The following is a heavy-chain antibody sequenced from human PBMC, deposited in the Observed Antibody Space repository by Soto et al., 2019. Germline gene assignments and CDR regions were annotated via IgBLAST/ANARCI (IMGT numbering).Heavy chain of an antibody. D-gene: IGHD1-1*01. CDR1: GYTFTSYG. J-gene: IGHJ4*02. V-gene: IGHV1-18*01. Sequence: QVHLVQSGAEVKKPGASVKVSCKGSGYTFTSYGITWVRQAPGQGLEWMGWISARNGDTDYAQKLQGRVTVTRDTSTSTADMELRSLRSDDTAVYYCARGRYGDYWGQGALVTVSS. CDR2: ISARNGDT. CDR3: ARGRYGDY.